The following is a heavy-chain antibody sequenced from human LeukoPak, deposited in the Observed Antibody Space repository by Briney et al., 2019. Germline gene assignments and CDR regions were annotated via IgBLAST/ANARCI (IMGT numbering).Heavy chain of an antibody. CDR2: ISGSGGST. CDR3: GRDIDGDYAGDY. V-gene: IGHV3-23*01. Sequence: PGGSLRLSCAASGFTFSSYAMSWVRQAPGKGLEWVSAISGSGGSTYYADSVKGRFTISGDNFKNTLYLQMNSLRVEDTAVYYCGRDIDGDYAGDYWGQGTLVTVSS. D-gene: IGHD4-17*01. CDR1: GFTFSSYA. J-gene: IGHJ4*02.